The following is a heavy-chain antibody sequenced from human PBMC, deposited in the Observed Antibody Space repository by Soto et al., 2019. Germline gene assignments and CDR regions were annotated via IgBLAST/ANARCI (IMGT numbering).Heavy chain of an antibody. J-gene: IGHJ4*02. Sequence: GGSLRLSCAASGFTFSSYGMHWVRQAPGKGLEWVAVISYDGSNKYYADSMKGRFTISRDNSKNTLYLQMNSLRAEDTAVYYCAKVARPKTGYSKSWFDYWGQGTLVTVSS. V-gene: IGHV3-30*18. CDR3: AKVARPKTGYSKSWFDY. CDR1: GFTFSSYG. D-gene: IGHD6-13*01. CDR2: ISYDGSNK.